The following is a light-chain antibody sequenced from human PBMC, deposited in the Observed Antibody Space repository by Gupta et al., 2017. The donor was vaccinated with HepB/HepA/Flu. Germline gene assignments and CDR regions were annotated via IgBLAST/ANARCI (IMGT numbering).Light chain of an antibody. CDR1: QSVFNRSNKKNY. CDR2: WAS. CDR3: QQDESIAPWT. V-gene: IGKV4-1*01. J-gene: IGKJ1*01. Sequence: IVMTQSPDSLAVSLGERATINCKSSQSVFNRSNKKNYLAWYQQRLGQPPKLLIYWASARESGVPDRFSGSGYGTDFTLTISSRQAEDVAVYYCQQDESIAPWTFGQGTKVEIK.